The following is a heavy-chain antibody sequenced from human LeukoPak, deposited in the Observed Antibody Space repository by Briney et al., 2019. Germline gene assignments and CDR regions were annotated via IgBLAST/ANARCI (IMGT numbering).Heavy chain of an antibody. CDR1: EYTFTNYW. CDR2: IYPGDSDT. CDR3: ATYSGSYYCSDY. Sequence: GESLKISCKGSEYTFTNYWIGWVRQMPGKGLEWMGIIYPGDSDTRYSPSFQGQVTISADKSISTAYLQWSSLKASDTAMYYCATYSGSYYCSDYWGQGTLDTVSS. J-gene: IGHJ4*02. V-gene: IGHV5-51*01. D-gene: IGHD1-26*01.